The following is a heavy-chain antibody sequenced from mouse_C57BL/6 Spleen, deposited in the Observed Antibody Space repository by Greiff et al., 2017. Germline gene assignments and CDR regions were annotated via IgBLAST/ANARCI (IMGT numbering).Heavy chain of an antibody. Sequence: VEESGPGLVKPSQSLSLTCSVTGYSITSGYYWNWIRQFPGNKLEWMGYISYDGSNNYNPSLKNRISITRDTSKNQFFLKLNSVTTEDTATYYCARDGGYDGYPFAYWGQGTLVTVSA. CDR1: GYSITSGYY. J-gene: IGHJ3*01. CDR2: ISYDGSN. D-gene: IGHD2-3*01. V-gene: IGHV3-6*01. CDR3: ARDGGYDGYPFAY.